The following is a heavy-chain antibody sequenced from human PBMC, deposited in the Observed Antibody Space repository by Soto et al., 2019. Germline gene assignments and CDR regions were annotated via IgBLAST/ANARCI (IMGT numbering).Heavy chain of an antibody. D-gene: IGHD6-13*01. Sequence: ASVKVSCKASGYDFTAYDINWVRQASGQGLEWMGWMNPINGATGTARRFQGRVSLSRNTATGTAYLELTSLRSDDTAVYYCGRGPSPRAPAGGAPYYYAMDVWGQGTTVTVSS. CDR1: GYDFTAYD. V-gene: IGHV1-8*02. CDR3: GRGPSPRAPAGGAPYYYAMDV. J-gene: IGHJ6*02. CDR2: MNPINGAT.